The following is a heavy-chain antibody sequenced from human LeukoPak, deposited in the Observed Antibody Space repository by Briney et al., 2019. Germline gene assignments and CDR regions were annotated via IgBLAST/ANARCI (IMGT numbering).Heavy chain of an antibody. D-gene: IGHD3-9*01. CDR2: ISAYNGNT. V-gene: IGHV1-18*01. CDR1: GYTFTSYD. Sequence: ASVKVSCKASGYTFTSYDINWVRQATGQGLEWMGWISAYNGNTNYAQKLQGRVTMTTDTSTSTAYMELRSLRSDDTAVYYCARVLRYFDFDYWGQGTLVTVSS. CDR3: ARVLRYFDFDY. J-gene: IGHJ4*02.